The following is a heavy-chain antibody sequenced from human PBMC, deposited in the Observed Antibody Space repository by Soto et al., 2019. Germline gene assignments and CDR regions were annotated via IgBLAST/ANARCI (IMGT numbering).Heavy chain of an antibody. CDR3: ARGQEDTAMGGY. Sequence: GASVKVSCKASGYTFTSYDINWVRQATGQGLEWMGWLNPNSGNTGYAQKFQGRVTMTRNTSISTAYMELSSLRSEDTAVYYCARGQEDTAMGGYWGQGTLVTVSS. CDR1: GYTFTSYD. J-gene: IGHJ4*02. D-gene: IGHD5-18*01. V-gene: IGHV1-8*01. CDR2: LNPNSGNT.